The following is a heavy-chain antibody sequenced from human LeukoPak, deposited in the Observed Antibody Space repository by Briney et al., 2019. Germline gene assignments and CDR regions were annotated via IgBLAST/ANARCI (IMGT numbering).Heavy chain of an antibody. J-gene: IGHJ4*02. D-gene: IGHD1-26*01. Sequence: SETLSLTCTVSGGSISSYYWSWIRQPPGKGLEWIGYIYYSGSTNYNPSLKSRVTISVDTSKNQFSLKLSSVTAADTAVYYCARGLGSYFDYWGQGTLVTVSS. CDR1: GGSISSYY. V-gene: IGHV4-59*12. CDR2: IYYSGST. CDR3: ARGLGSYFDY.